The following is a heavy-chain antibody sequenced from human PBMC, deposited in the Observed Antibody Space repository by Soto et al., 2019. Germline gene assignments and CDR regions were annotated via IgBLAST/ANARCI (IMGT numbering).Heavy chain of an antibody. D-gene: IGHD6-13*01. J-gene: IGHJ5*02. CDR3: ARASSSTWYKGSWFDP. CDR1: GYTFTSYG. Sequence: QVQLVQSGAEVKKPGASVKVSCKASGYTFTSYGISWLRQAPGQGLEWMGWISAYNGNTNYAQKLQGRVTMTTDTSTSTAYMELRSLRSDDTAVYYCARASSSTWYKGSWFDPWGQGTLVTVSS. V-gene: IGHV1-18*01. CDR2: ISAYNGNT.